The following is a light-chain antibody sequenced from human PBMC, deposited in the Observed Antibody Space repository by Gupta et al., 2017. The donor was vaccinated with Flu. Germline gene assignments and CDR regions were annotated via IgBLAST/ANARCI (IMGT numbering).Light chain of an antibody. Sequence: TQSPATLSVSPGERATLSCRASQSVSSYLAWYQQKPGQAPRLLIYDASNRATGIPARFSGSGSGTDFTLTISSLEPEDFAVYYCQQRSNFFGGGTKVEIK. CDR1: QSVSSY. V-gene: IGKV3-11*01. CDR2: DAS. J-gene: IGKJ4*01. CDR3: QQRSNF.